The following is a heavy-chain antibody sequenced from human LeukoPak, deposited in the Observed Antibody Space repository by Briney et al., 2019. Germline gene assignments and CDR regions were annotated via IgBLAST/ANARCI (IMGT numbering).Heavy chain of an antibody. CDR1: GFTFSDYY. Sequence: GGSLRLSCAASGFTFSDYYMSWIRQAPGKGLEWVSYISSSGSTIYCADSVKGRFTISRDNSENTLYLQMNSLRVEDTAVYYCAREGGCSSGSCSGMDVWGKGTTVTVSS. V-gene: IGHV3-11*04. D-gene: IGHD2-15*01. J-gene: IGHJ6*04. CDR2: ISSSGSTI. CDR3: AREGGCSSGSCSGMDV.